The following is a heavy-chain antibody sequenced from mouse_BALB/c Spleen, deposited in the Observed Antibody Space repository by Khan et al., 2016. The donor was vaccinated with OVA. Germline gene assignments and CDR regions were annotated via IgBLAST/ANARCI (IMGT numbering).Heavy chain of an antibody. V-gene: IGHV2-9*02. Sequence: QVQLKESGPGLVAPSQTLSITCTVSGFSLSSYGVHWVRQPPGKGLEWLGVIWAGGSTNHNSALMSSLSISKANPKSQVFLHLNSLHTDDTAMYYCARALYYGAWFAYWGQGTLVTVAA. CDR3: ARALYYGAWFAY. J-gene: IGHJ3*01. CDR2: IWAGGST. D-gene: IGHD1-1*01. CDR1: GFSLSSYG.